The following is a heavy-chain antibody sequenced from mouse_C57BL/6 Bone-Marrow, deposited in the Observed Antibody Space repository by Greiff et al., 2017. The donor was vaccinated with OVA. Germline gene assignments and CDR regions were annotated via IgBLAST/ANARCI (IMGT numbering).Heavy chain of an antibody. D-gene: IGHD1-1*01. Sequence: EVQLQQSGAELVRPGASVKLSCTASGFNIKDDYMTWVKQRPEQGLEWIGWIDPENGDNEYASKFKGKATITADPSSTTAYLQLSSLTSEDTAVYYCTFITTVVDYWGQGTTLTVSS. CDR1: GFNIKDDY. CDR3: TFITTVVDY. V-gene: IGHV14-4*01. CDR2: IDPENGDN. J-gene: IGHJ2*01.